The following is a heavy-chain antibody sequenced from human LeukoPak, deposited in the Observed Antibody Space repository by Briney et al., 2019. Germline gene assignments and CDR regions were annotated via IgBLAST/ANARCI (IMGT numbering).Heavy chain of an antibody. Sequence: PSGTLSLTCTVSGGSISSSSYYWGWIRQPPGKGLEWIGSIYYSGSTYYNPSLKSRVTISVDTSKNQFSLKLSSVTAADTAVYYCARYGSGSYYNSDWFDPWGQGTLVTVSS. CDR2: IYYSGST. D-gene: IGHD3-10*01. V-gene: IGHV4-39*07. CDR1: GGSISSSSYY. CDR3: ARYGSGSYYNSDWFDP. J-gene: IGHJ5*02.